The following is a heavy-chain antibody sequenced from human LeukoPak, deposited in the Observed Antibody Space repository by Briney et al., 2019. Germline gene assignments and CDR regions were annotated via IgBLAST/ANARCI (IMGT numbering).Heavy chain of an antibody. D-gene: IGHD4-17*01. CDR3: ARRRSVTSHFDY. V-gene: IGHV4-34*01. CDR2: INHSGST. J-gene: IGHJ4*02. CDR1: GGSFSGYY. Sequence: SETLSLTCAVYGGSFSGYYWSWIRQPPGKGLEWIGEINHSGSTNYIPFLKSRVTISVDTSKNQFSLRLSSVTAADTAVYYCARRRSVTSHFDYWGQGALVTVSS.